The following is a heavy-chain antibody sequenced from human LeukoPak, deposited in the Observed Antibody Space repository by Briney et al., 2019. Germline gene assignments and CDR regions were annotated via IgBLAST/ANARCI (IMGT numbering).Heavy chain of an antibody. D-gene: IGHD5/OR15-5a*01. V-gene: IGHV1-2*02. CDR3: APTGRVVSTIREYYFDY. CDR2: INPNSGGT. Sequence: ASVKVPCKASGYTFIDYYMHWVRQAPGQGLEWMGWINPNSGGTNYAQKFQGRVTMTRDTSISTAYMELSRLRSDDTAVYYCAPTGRVVSTIREYYFDYWGQGTLVTVSS. CDR1: GYTFIDYY. J-gene: IGHJ4*02.